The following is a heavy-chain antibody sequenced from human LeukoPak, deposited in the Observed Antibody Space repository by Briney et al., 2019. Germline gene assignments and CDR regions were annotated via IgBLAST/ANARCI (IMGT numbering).Heavy chain of an antibody. CDR1: GFTFSSYW. J-gene: IGHJ4*02. CDR2: ISSSSSYI. D-gene: IGHD2-15*01. CDR3: ARVVVAATLDY. V-gene: IGHV3-21*01. Sequence: GGSLRLSCAASGFTFSSYWMNWVRQAPGKGLEWVSSISSSSSYIYYADSVKGRFTISRDNAKNSLYLQMNSLRAEDTAVYYCARVVVAATLDYWGQGTLVTVSS.